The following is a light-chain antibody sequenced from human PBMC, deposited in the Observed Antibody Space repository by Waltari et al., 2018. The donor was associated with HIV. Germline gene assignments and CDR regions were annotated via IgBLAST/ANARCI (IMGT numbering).Light chain of an antibody. J-gene: IGKJ3*01. CDR1: QTITDK. CDR2: DAS. CDR3: QQSFTSPLT. Sequence: DIQMTQSPSSLSASVGDRVTVTCRSSQTITDKLNWYQQKPGEAPKVRIYDASTLETGVPSRFSGSGSGTDFTLTISSLQPDDFGTYFCQQSFTSPLTFGPGTKVD. V-gene: IGKV1-39*01.